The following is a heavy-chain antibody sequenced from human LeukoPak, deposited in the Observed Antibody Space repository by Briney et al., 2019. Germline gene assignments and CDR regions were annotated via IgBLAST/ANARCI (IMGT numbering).Heavy chain of an antibody. CDR2: IFTSGRT. V-gene: IGHV4-4*07. CDR3: ARDYIAVWTGDTFEI. J-gene: IGHJ3*02. D-gene: IGHD2-21*01. CDR1: GGSISRYY. Sequence: SETLSLTCSVSGGSISRYYWSWIRQPAGKGLEWIGRIFTSGRTDYSPSLKSRVTMSVDMSNNQVFLKLSSLTAADTAVCYCARDYIAVWTGDTFEIWGQGTMVTVSS.